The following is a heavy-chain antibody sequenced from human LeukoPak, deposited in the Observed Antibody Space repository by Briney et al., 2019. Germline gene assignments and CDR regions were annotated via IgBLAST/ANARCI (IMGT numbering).Heavy chain of an antibody. CDR2: IIPIFGTA. V-gene: IGHV1-69*13. J-gene: IGHJ6*02. D-gene: IGHD3-3*01. CDR1: GGTFSSYA. Sequence: SVKVSCKASGGTFSSYAISWVRQAPGQGLEWMGGIIPIFGTANYAQKFQGRVTITADESTSTAYMELSSLRSEDTAVYYCAREAQFFGVAKELDVWGQGTTVTVSS. CDR3: AREAQFFGVAKELDV.